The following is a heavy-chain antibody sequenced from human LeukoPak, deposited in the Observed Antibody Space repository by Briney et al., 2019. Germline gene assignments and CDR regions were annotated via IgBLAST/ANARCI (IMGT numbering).Heavy chain of an antibody. CDR3: ARVKAAAPRY. Sequence: GGSLRLSCAASGFTFDDYAMHWVRQAPGKGLEWVSLISWDGGSTYYADSVKGRFTISRDNAKNTLYLQMNSLRAEDTAVYYCARVKAAAPRYWGQGTLVTVSS. CDR2: ISWDGGST. V-gene: IGHV3-43D*04. J-gene: IGHJ4*02. CDR1: GFTFDDYA. D-gene: IGHD6-13*01.